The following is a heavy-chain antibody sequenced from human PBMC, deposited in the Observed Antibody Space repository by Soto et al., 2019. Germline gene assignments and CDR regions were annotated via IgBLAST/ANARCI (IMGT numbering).Heavy chain of an antibody. V-gene: IGHV4-31*03. D-gene: IGHD1-26*01. Sequence: PSETLSLTCTVSGGSISSGGYYWSWIRQHPGKGLEWIGYIYYSGSTYYNPSLKSRVTISVDTSKNQFSLKLSSVTAADTAVYYCARAPTLLYREIYYFDYWGQGTLVTVSS. CDR1: GGSISSGGYY. J-gene: IGHJ4*02. CDR2: IYYSGST. CDR3: ARAPTLLYREIYYFDY.